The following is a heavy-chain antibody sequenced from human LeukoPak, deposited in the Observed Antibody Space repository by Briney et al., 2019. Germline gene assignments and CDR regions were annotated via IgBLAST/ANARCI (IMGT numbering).Heavy chain of an antibody. CDR3: ARDLIFTLEWLQDY. D-gene: IGHD3-3*01. CDR2: IKQDGSEK. CDR1: GFTFSSYW. J-gene: IGHJ4*02. Sequence: GGSLRLSCAASGFTFSSYWMSWVRQAPGRGLEWVANIKQDGSEKYYVDSVKGRFTISRDNAKNSLYLQMNSLRAEDTAVYCCARDLIFTLEWLQDYWGQGTLVTVSS. V-gene: IGHV3-7*01.